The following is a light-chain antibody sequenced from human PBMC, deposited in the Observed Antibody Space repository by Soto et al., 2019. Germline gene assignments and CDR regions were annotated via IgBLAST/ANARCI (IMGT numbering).Light chain of an antibody. J-gene: IGLJ2*01. V-gene: IGLV2-14*01. CDR2: EVS. CDR3: SSYTSSSTLRV. CDR1: SSDVGGYNY. Sequence: QSVLTQPASVSGSPGQSITISCTGTSSDVGGYNYVSWYQQHPGKAPKLMIYEVSNRPSGVSNRFSGSKSGNTASLTISGLQDEDEADYYCSSYTSSSTLRVFGGGTKLTVL.